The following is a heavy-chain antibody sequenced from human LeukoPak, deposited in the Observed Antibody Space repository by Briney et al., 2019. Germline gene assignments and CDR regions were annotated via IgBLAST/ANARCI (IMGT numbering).Heavy chain of an antibody. V-gene: IGHV3-21*01. CDR3: ARDRDNWNSNGMDV. Sequence: GGSLRLSCAASGFTFNTFNMNWVRQAPGKGLEWVSSITSGGDYIYYADSVKGRFTISRDNAKNSLYLQMNSLRAEDTAVYYCARDRDNWNSNGMDVWGQGTTVTVSS. CDR2: ITSGGDYI. J-gene: IGHJ6*02. CDR1: GFTFNTFN. D-gene: IGHD1-1*01.